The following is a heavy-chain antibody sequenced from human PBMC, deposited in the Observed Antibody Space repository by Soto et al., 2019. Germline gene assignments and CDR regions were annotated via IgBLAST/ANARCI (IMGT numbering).Heavy chain of an antibody. CDR2: FDPEDGET. CDR3: ATPLGDPFSFDY. V-gene: IGHV1-24*01. CDR1: GYTFTSYG. D-gene: IGHD3-16*01. J-gene: IGHJ4*02. Sequence: ASVKVSCKASGYTFTSYGISWVRQAPGKGLEWMGGFDPEDGETIYAQKFQGRVTMTEDTSTDTAYMELSSLRSEDTAVYYCATPLGDPFSFDYWGQGTLVTVSS.